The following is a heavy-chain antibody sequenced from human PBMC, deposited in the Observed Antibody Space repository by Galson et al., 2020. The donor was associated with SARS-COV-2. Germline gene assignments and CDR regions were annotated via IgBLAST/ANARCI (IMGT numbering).Heavy chain of an antibody. CDR3: AKAHIVVVTAIHYFAY. CDR2: ISGSGGST. D-gene: IGHD2-21*02. J-gene: IGHJ4*02. CDR1: GFTFSSYA. V-gene: IGHV3-23*01. Sequence: GGSLRLSCAASGFTFSSYAMSWVRQAPGKGLEWVSAISGSGGSTYYADSVKGRFTISRDNSKNTLYLQMNSLRAEDTAVYYCAKAHIVVVTAIHYFAYWGQGTLVTFSS.